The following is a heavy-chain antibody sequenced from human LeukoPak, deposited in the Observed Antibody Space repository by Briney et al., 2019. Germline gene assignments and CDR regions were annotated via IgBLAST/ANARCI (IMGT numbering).Heavy chain of an antibody. CDR2: ISGSGGST. J-gene: IGHJ5*02. CDR1: GFTFSSYA. V-gene: IGHV3-23*01. D-gene: IGHD3-22*01. CDR3: AKSRGYYYDSSNYPNWFDP. Sequence: GGSLRLSCAASGFTFSSYAMSWVRQAPGKALEWFSAISGSGGSTYYTDSVKGRFTISRDNSKNTLYLQMNSPRAEDTAVYYCAKSRGYYYDSSNYPNWFDPWGQGTLVTVSS.